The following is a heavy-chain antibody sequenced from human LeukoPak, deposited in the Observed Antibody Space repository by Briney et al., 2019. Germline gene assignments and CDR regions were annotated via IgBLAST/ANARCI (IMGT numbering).Heavy chain of an antibody. V-gene: IGHV4-59*01. CDR3: ARAFYDFWSGPNWFAP. D-gene: IGHD3-3*01. CDR2: IYYSGST. Sequence: PSETLSLTCTVSGGSISSYYWSWIRQPPGKGLEWIGYIYYSGSTNYNPSLKSRVTISVDTSKNQFSLKLSSVTGADTAVYYCARAFYDFWSGPNWFAPWGQGTLVTVSS. CDR1: GGSISSYY. J-gene: IGHJ5*02.